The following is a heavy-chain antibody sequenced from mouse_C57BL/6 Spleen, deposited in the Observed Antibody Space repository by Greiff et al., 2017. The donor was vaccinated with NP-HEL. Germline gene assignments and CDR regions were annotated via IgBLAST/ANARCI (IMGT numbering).Heavy chain of an antibody. J-gene: IGHJ3*01. D-gene: IGHD3-2*02. V-gene: IGHV1-82*01. CDR2: IYPGDGDT. CDR1: GYAFSSSW. Sequence: VHLVESGPELVKPGASVKISCKASGYAFSSSWMNWVKQRPGKGLEWIGRIYPGDGDTNYNGKFKGKATLTADKSSSTAYMQLSSLTSDDSAVYFCARNGAAQATFAYWGQGTLVTVSA. CDR3: ARNGAAQATFAY.